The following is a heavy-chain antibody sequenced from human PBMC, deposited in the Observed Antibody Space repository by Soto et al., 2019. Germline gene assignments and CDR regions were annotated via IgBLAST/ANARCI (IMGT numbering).Heavy chain of an antibody. Sequence: EVQLVESGGGLVKPGGSLILSCAASGFTFGTYNMNWVRQAPGKGLEWVSSINGRGNYIYYEDSVKGRFTISRDNAKKSLYLQMNSLRAEDTAVYYCAREDGIVGATSAFDYWGQGTLVTVSS. J-gene: IGHJ4*02. D-gene: IGHD1-26*01. CDR2: INGRGNYI. CDR1: GFTFGTYN. CDR3: AREDGIVGATSAFDY. V-gene: IGHV3-21*01.